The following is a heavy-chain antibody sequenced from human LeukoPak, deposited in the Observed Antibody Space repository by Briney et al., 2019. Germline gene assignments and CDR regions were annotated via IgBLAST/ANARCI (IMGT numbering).Heavy chain of an antibody. D-gene: IGHD6-19*01. J-gene: IGHJ4*02. CDR1: GASISTYY. Sequence: SETLSLTCTVSGASISTYYWSWIRQPPGKGLEWIGYIYSSGNTNYNPSLKGRVTISVDTSKNQFSLKLSSVTAADTAMYYCARDPHGWVRFDSWGQGILVTVSS. CDR2: IYSSGNT. CDR3: ARDPHGWVRFDS. V-gene: IGHV4-59*01.